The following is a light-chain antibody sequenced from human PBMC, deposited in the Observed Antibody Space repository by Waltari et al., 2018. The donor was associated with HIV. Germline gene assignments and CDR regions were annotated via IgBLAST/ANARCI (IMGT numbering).Light chain of an antibody. CDR2: DVS. CDR3: CSYAGNYTFV. Sequence: QSALTQPRSVSGSPGQSVTLPCTGTSSDVGGYHSVSWYQQHPGKAPKFMIYDVSKRPAGVPDRFSGSKSGNTASLTISGLQAEDEADYYCCSYAGNYTFVFGGGTKLTVL. CDR1: SSDVGGYHS. J-gene: IGLJ2*01. V-gene: IGLV2-11*01.